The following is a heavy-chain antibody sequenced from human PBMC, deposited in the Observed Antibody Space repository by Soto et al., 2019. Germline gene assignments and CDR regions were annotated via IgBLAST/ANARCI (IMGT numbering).Heavy chain of an antibody. V-gene: IGHV4-30-4*01. CDR1: GGSISSGDYY. CDR2: IYYSGST. Sequence: SETLSLTCTVSGGSISSGDYYWSWIRQPPGKGLEWIGYIYYSGSTYYNPSLKSRVTISVDTSKNQFSLKLSSVTAADTAVYYCASYVIQPRRNYFDYWGQGTLVTVSS. D-gene: IGHD5-18*01. CDR3: ASYVIQPRRNYFDY. J-gene: IGHJ4*02.